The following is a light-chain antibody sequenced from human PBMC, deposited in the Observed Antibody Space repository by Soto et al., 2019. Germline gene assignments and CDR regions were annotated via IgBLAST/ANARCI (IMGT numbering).Light chain of an antibody. J-gene: IGKJ1*01. Sequence: EIVMTQSPATLSVSPGERATLSCRASQSVSSNLAWYQQKAGQPPRLLIHGASTRATGTPARFSGSGSGTEFTLTIYSLQSEDSAVYYCQQYNSWRTFGQGTKVEIK. V-gene: IGKV3-15*01. CDR1: QSVSSN. CDR3: QQYNSWRT. CDR2: GAS.